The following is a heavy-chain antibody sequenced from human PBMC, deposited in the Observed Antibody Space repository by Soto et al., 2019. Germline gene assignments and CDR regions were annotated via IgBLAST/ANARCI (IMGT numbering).Heavy chain of an antibody. CDR2: IYYSGST. Sequence: QVQLQESGPGLVKPSQTLSLTCTVSGGSISSGGYYWSWIRQHPGKGLEWIGYIYYSGSTYYNPSLRXRXTXSXXTSKNQLSLKLSSVTAADTAVYYCARWVGATSFDYWGQGTLVTVSS. D-gene: IGHD1-26*01. CDR3: ARWVGATSFDY. CDR1: GGSISSGGYY. J-gene: IGHJ4*02. V-gene: IGHV4-31*03.